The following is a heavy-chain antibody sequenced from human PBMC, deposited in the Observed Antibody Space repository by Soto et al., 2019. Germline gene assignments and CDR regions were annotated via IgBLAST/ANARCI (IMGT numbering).Heavy chain of an antibody. J-gene: IGHJ3*02. V-gene: IGHV4-39*01. CDR3: ARHPIYCSGGSCYSVVFDI. CDR1: GGSISSSSYY. CDR2: IYYSGST. D-gene: IGHD2-15*01. Sequence: SETLSLTCTVSGGSISSSSYYWGWIRQPPGKGLEWIGSIYYSGSTYYNPSLKSRVTISVDTSKNQFSLKLSSVTAADTAVYYCARHPIYCSGGSCYSVVFDIWGQGTMVTVSS.